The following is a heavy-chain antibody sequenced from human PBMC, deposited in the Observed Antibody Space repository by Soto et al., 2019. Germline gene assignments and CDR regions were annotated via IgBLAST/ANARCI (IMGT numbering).Heavy chain of an antibody. CDR3: ARDIGDEMELQYYFEY. CDR2: INPNSGGT. D-gene: IGHD1-7*01. Sequence: ASVKVSCKASGYTFTGYYMHWVRQAPGQGLEWMGWINPNSGGTKYAQKFQGGVTMTRDTSISTAYMELSRLRSDDTAVYYCARDIGDEMELQYYFEYWGQGTLVTVSS. J-gene: IGHJ4*02. V-gene: IGHV1-2*02. CDR1: GYTFTGYY.